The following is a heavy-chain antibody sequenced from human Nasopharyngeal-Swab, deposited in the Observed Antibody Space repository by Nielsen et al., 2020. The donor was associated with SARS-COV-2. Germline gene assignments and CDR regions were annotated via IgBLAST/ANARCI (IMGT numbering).Heavy chain of an antibody. Sequence: SCADSGFTVSSNYMSWVRQAPGKGLEWVSVIYSGGSTYYADSVKGRFTISRDNSKNTLYLQMNSLRAEDTAVYYCASSGEQQLVPDYWGQGTLVTVSS. CDR2: IYSGGST. J-gene: IGHJ4*02. V-gene: IGHV3-66*01. CDR3: ASSGEQQLVPDY. CDR1: GFTVSSNY. D-gene: IGHD6-13*01.